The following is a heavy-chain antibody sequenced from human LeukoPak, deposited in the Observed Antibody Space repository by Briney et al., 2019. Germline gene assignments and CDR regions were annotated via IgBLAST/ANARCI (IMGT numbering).Heavy chain of an antibody. D-gene: IGHD2-15*01. Sequence: EASVKVSCKASGYSFIRYGLTWLRKAPGQGLEWMGWIRGKNGQTNYGQKIQGRITLTTDTSTSTGYMDMSSLRSEDTAVYYCARGHYVPSSGGNLLRVLYFQNWGQGTLVTVSS. J-gene: IGHJ1*01. CDR1: GYSFIRYG. CDR2: IRGKNGQT. V-gene: IGHV1-18*01. CDR3: ARGHYVPSSGGNLLRVLYFQN.